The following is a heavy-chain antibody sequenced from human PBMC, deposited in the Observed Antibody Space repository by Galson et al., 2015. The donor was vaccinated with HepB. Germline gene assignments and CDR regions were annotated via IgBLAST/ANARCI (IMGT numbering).Heavy chain of an antibody. V-gene: IGHV3-23*01. CDR1: GFTISDYG. CDR3: AVNMKRGTSDY. Sequence: SLRLSCAASGFTISDYGIDWVRQPPGKGLVYVSGIGSSGRTYYADSVKGRFTISRDNSKNTVYLQMNSLRAEDTAEYYCAVNMKRGTSDYWGQGTLVTVSS. CDR2: IGSSGRT. D-gene: IGHD1-1*01. J-gene: IGHJ4*02.